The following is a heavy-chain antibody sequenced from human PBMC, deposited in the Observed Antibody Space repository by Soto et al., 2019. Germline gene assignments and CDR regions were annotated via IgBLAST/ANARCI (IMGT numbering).Heavy chain of an antibody. Sequence: QVQLVQSGAEVKKPGASVKVSCKASGYTFTSYAMHWVRQAPGQRLEWMGWINAGNGNTKYSQKFQGRVTITRDTSASTAYMELSSLRSEDTAVYYCARVAIFGVGFNLPWDAWFDPWGQGTLVTVSS. CDR1: GYTFTSYA. CDR2: INAGNGNT. J-gene: IGHJ5*02. V-gene: IGHV1-3*01. D-gene: IGHD3-3*01. CDR3: ARVAIFGVGFNLPWDAWFDP.